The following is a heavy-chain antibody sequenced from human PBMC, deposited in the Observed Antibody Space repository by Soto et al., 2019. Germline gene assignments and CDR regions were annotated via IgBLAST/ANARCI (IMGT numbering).Heavy chain of an antibody. CDR1: GFTFSRYG. V-gene: IGHV3-30*18. Sequence: QVKLVESGGGMVQPGRSLRLSCAASGFTFSRYGMHWVRQAQGKGLEWVTLISFDGSRTYYADSVQGRFAISRDNSKNTLYLQMNSLRAEDTAVYYCAKVRYTSSAGYYYYGMDVWGQGTTVTVSS. CDR3: AKVRYTSSAGYYYYGMDV. J-gene: IGHJ6*02. D-gene: IGHD6-6*01. CDR2: ISFDGSRT.